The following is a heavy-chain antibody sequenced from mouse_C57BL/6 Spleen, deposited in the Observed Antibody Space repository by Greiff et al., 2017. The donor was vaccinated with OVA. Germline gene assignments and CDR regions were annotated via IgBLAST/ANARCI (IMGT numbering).Heavy chain of an antibody. V-gene: IGHV1-72*01. CDR3: ARGEVSMDY. J-gene: IGHJ4*01. CDR1: GYTFTSYW. Sequence: QVHVKQPGAELVKPGASVKLSCKASGYTFTSYWMHWVKQRPGRGLEWIGRIDPNSGGTKYNEKFKSKATLTVDKPSSTAYMQLSSLTSEDSAVYYCARGEVSMDYWGQGTSVTVSS. CDR2: IDPNSGGT.